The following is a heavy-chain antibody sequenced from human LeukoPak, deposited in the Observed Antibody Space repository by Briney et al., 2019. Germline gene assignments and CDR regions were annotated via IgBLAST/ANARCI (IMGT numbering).Heavy chain of an antibody. V-gene: IGHV1-2*06. J-gene: IGHJ4*02. CDR1: GYTFTVYY. CDR2: INPNSGGT. Sequence: ASVKVSCKASGYTFTVYYIHWLRQAPGQGLEWVGRINPNSGGTNYAQEFQGRVTMTWGTSNTTAYMELSRLRSDDTAMYYCAREAGDGSGSYDYWGQGTLVTVSS. D-gene: IGHD3-10*01. CDR3: AREAGDGSGSYDY.